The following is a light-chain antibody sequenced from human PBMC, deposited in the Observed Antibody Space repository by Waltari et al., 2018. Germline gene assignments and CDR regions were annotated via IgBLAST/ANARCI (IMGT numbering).Light chain of an antibody. V-gene: IGKV1-9*01. CDR3: QQLNSYPLT. CDR2: SAS. J-gene: IGKJ4*01. Sequence: DIQLTQSPSFLSASVRDRVTITCRASPGISNDLAWYQQKPGKAPKLLIYSASTLQSGVPSRFSGSGSGTEFSLTISSLQPEDFATYYCQQLNSYPLTFGGGTKVEIK. CDR1: PGISND.